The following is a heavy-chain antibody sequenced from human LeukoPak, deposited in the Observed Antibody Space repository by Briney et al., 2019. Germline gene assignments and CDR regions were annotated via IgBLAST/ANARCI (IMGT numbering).Heavy chain of an antibody. CDR1: GYIFSSHG. D-gene: IGHD3-9*01. J-gene: IGHJ4*02. CDR2: ISAYNGNT. Sequence: ASVKVSCKASGYIFSSHGISWVRQAPRQGLEWMGWISAYNGNTKYAQTLRDRLTMTTDTSTSTSYMELRSLRSDDTAVYYCARALAQGGSFDLYYFDSWGQGSLVTVSS. V-gene: IGHV1-18*01. CDR3: ARALAQGGSFDLYYFDS.